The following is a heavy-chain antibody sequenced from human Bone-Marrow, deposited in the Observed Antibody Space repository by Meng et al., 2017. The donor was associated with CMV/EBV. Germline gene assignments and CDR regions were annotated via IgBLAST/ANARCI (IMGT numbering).Heavy chain of an antibody. V-gene: IGHV4-38-2*02. J-gene: IGHJ6*02. CDR1: GYAISSGYY. CDR2: IYHSGST. CDR3: ARGQELFFGVVTHYYYYGMDV. D-gene: IGHD3-3*01. Sequence: SEPLSLPCTASGYAISSGYYWGWIRQPPGKGLEWIGSIYHSGSTYYNPSLKSRVTISVDTSKNQFSLKLSSVTAADTAVYYCARGQELFFGVVTHYYYYGMDVWGQGTTVTVSS.